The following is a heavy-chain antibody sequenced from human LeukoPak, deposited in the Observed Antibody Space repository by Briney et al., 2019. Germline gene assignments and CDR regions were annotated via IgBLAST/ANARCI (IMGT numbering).Heavy chain of an antibody. Sequence: AASVKVSCKASGYTFSATYGITWVRQAPGQGLEWMGWISGYNGATNYAQKLQGRVTMTTDTSTSTAYMELRSLRSDDTAVYYCARDRSGSGYYLNAFDIWGQGTMVTVSS. CDR2: ISGYNGAT. CDR3: ARDRSGSGYYLNAFDI. V-gene: IGHV1-18*01. CDR1: GYTFSATYG. J-gene: IGHJ3*02. D-gene: IGHD3-22*01.